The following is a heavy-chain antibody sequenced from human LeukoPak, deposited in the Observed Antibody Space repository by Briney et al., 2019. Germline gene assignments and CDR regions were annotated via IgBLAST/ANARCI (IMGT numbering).Heavy chain of an antibody. V-gene: IGHV3-23*01. CDR3: AKGSYYDSSGYLDY. Sequence: GGSLRLSCAASGFTFSSYAMSWVRQAPGKGLEWVSAISGSGGSTYYADSVKGRFTISRDNSKNTLYLQMNSLRAEDTAVYYCAKGSYYDSSGYLDYWGQGTLVTVSS. CDR1: GFTFSSYA. CDR2: ISGSGGST. J-gene: IGHJ4*02. D-gene: IGHD3-22*01.